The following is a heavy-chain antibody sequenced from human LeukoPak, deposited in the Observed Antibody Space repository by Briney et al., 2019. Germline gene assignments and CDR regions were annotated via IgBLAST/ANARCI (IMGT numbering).Heavy chain of an antibody. D-gene: IGHD6-19*01. V-gene: IGHV3-53*01. CDR2: IYSGGST. CDR3: ASMLGYSSGWYNPFEYYFDY. Sequence: QTGGSLRLSCAASGFTVSSNYMSWVRQAPGKGLEWVSVIYSGGSTYYADSVKGRFTISRDNSKNTLYLQMNSLRAEDTAVYYCASMLGYSSGWYNPFEYYFDYWGQGTLVTVSS. J-gene: IGHJ4*02. CDR1: GFTVSSNY.